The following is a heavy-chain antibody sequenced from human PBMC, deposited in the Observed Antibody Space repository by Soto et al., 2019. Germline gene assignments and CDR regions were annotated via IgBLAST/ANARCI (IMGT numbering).Heavy chain of an antibody. CDR1: GFTFSSYS. J-gene: IGHJ5*02. D-gene: IGHD5-18*01. CDR2: ISSSSSYI. V-gene: IGHV3-21*01. Sequence: GGSLRLSCAASGFTFSSYSMNWVRQAPGKGLEWVSSISSSSSYIYYADSVKGRFTISRDNAKNSLYLQMNSLRAEDTAVYYCARVSYSYGYVFDPWGQGTLVTVSS. CDR3: ARVSYSYGYVFDP.